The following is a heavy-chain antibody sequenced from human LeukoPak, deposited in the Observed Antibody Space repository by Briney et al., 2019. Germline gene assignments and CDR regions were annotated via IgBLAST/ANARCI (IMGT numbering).Heavy chain of an antibody. D-gene: IGHD1-26*01. CDR2: ISSSSSTI. CDR3: ARDSGSYYTVGSYYFDY. V-gene: IGHV3-48*02. Sequence: GGSLRLSCAASGFTLSSYSMNWVRQAPGKGLEWVSYISSSSSTIYYADSVKGRFTISRDNAKNSLYLQMNSLRDEDTAVYYCARDSGSYYTVGSYYFDYWGQGTLVTVSS. CDR1: GFTLSSYS. J-gene: IGHJ4*02.